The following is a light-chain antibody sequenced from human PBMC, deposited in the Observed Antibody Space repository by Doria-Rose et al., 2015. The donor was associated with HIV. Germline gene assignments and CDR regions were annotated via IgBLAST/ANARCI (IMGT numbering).Light chain of an antibody. V-gene: IGKV3-15*01. Sequence: TQSPETLSVSPGESATLSCRAGQSVSTDLAWYQHKPGQAPRLLIWGASTRATGIPARFSGSGSGTEFTLTISSLQSEDFAIYFCHQYNNWPTFGQGTRLDIK. CDR1: QSVSTD. J-gene: IGKJ5*01. CDR3: HQYNNWPT. CDR2: GAS.